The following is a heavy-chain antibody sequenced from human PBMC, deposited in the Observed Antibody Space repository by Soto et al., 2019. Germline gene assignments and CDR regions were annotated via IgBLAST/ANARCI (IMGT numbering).Heavy chain of an antibody. D-gene: IGHD2-2*01. CDR3: AGYCSSTSCYSNWFDP. V-gene: IGHV4-34*01. J-gene: IGHJ5*02. CDR1: GGSFSGYY. Sequence: SETLSLTCAVYGGSFSGYYWSWIRQPPGKGLEWIGEINHSGRTNYNPSLKSRVTISVDTSKNQFSLKLSSVTAADTAVYYCAGYCSSTSCYSNWFDPWGQGTLVTVSS. CDR2: INHSGRT.